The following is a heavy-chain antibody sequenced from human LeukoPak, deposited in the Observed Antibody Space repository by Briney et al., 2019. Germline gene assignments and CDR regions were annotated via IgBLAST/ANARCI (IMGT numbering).Heavy chain of an antibody. CDR3: ARYSSSWYGVDY. Sequence: SETLSLTCTVSGGSISSYYWSWIRQPPGKGLEWIGYIYYSGSTNYNPSLKSRITISVDTSKNQFSLKLSSVTAADTAVYYCARYSSSWYGVDYWGQGTLVTVSS. CDR2: IYYSGST. D-gene: IGHD6-13*01. J-gene: IGHJ4*02. CDR1: GGSISSYY. V-gene: IGHV4-59*01.